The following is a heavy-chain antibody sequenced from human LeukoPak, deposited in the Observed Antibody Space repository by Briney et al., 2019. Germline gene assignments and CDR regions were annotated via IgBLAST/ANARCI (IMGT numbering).Heavy chain of an antibody. V-gene: IGHV1-2*02. CDR1: GYTFTVYY. Sequence: GASVTVSFKASGYTFTVYYMHWVRQAPGQGLEWMGWINPNSGGTNYAQKFQGRVTMTRDTSISTAYMELSRLRSDDTAVYYCARGSMTKAVPPNYWGQGTLVTVSS. CDR3: ARGSMTKAVPPNY. D-gene: IGHD6-19*01. J-gene: IGHJ4*02. CDR2: INPNSGGT.